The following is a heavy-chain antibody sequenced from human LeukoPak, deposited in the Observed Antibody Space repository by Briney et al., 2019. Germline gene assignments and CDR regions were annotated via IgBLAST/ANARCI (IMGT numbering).Heavy chain of an antibody. D-gene: IGHD3-3*01. CDR2: INPNSGGT. CDR3: ARTPPHHYDFWSGSGDEFGFDP. J-gene: IGHJ5*02. V-gene: IGHV1-2*02. CDR1: GYTFTGYY. Sequence: ASVKVSCKASGYTFTGYYMHWVRQAPGQGLEWMGWINPNSGGTNYAQKFQGRVTMTRDTSISTAYMELSRLRSDDTAVYYCARTPPHHYDFWSGSGDEFGFDPWGQGTLVTVSS.